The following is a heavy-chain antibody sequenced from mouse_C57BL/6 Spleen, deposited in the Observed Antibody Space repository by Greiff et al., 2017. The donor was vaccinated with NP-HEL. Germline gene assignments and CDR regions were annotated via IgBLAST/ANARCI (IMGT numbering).Heavy chain of an antibody. CDR3: ARGNLPVYAMDY. V-gene: IGHV1-69*01. CDR2: IDPSDSYT. CDR1: GYTFTSYW. J-gene: IGHJ4*01. Sequence: VQLQQPGAELVMPGASVKLSCKASGYTFTSYWMHWVKQRPGQGLEWIGEIDPSDSYTNYNQKFKGKSTLTVDKSSSTAYMQLSSLTSEDSAVYYCARGNLPVYAMDYWGQGTSVTVSS.